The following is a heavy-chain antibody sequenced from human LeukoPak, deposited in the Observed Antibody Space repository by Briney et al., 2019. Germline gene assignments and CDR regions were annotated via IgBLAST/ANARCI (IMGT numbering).Heavy chain of an antibody. D-gene: IGHD3-3*01. CDR3: ARGIPGRIATFGVIRGGYFDY. CDR2: IGSSATVT. J-gene: IGHJ4*02. V-gene: IGHV3-48*01. CDR1: GFTFSNFG. Sequence: PGGSLRLSCAASGFTFSNFGLNWVRQAPGRGLEWVSYIGSSATVTNYADAVEGRFTISRDNAAKSLYLQMDSLRVEDTAVYYCARGIPGRIATFGVIRGGYFDYWGQGTLVAVSS.